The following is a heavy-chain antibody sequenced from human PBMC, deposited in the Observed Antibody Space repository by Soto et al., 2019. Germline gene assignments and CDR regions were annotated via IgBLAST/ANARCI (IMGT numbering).Heavy chain of an antibody. V-gene: IGHV1-69*01. CDR2: IIPIFGVA. Sequence: QVQLVQSGAEVKKPGSSVKVSCTASGGTFSNSAISWVRQAPGQGLEWMGGIIPIFGVAHYAQKFQVRVTVTADESTSTASMELSSLRSEDTAMYYCAREVGATTYYYYAMDVWGQGTTVTVSS. D-gene: IGHD1-26*01. CDR3: AREVGATTYYYYAMDV. J-gene: IGHJ6*02. CDR1: GGTFSNSA.